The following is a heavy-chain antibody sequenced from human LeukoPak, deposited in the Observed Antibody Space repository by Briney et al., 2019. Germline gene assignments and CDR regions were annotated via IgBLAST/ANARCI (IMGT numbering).Heavy chain of an antibody. CDR3: ARGLYYFDY. CDR1: GGSITSPNYY. Sequence: SETLSLTCSVSGGSITSPNYYWGWIRQPPGKGLEWIGSIYYSGSTYYNPSLKSRVTISVDTSKNQFSLKLSSVTAADTAVYYCARGLYYFDYWGQGTLVTVSS. CDR2: IYYSGST. J-gene: IGHJ4*02. V-gene: IGHV4-39*07.